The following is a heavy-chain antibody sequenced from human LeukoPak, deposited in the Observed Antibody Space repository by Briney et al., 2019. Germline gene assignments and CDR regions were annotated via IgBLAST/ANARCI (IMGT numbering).Heavy chain of an antibody. CDR2: ISGSGAAT. Sequence: GGSLRLSCAASGFTFSSYAISWVRQAPGKGLEWVAGISGSGAATYYADSVKGRFTISRDNSKNTLYLQMNSLRAEDTAVYYCAKINYYYDSIGRPYYFDYWGQGTLVTVSS. V-gene: IGHV3-23*01. D-gene: IGHD3-22*01. J-gene: IGHJ4*02. CDR3: AKINYYYDSIGRPYYFDY. CDR1: GFTFSSYA.